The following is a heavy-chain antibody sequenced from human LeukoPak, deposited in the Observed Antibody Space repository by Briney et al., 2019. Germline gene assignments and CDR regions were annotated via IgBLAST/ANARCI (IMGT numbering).Heavy chain of an antibody. CDR1: GGPISSYY. D-gene: IGHD1-26*01. J-gene: IGHJ5*02. CDR2: IYTSGST. V-gene: IGHV4-4*07. CDR3: ARMISSGSYLAWFDP. Sequence: SETLSLTCTVSGGPISSYYWSWIRQPAGKGLDWIGRIYTSGSTNYNPSLKSRVTMSVDTSKNQFSLKLSSVTAADTAVYYCARMISSGSYLAWFDPWGQGTLVTVSS.